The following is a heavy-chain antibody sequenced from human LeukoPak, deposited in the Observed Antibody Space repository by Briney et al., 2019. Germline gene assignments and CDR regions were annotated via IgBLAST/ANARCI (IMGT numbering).Heavy chain of an antibody. Sequence: GGSLRLSCAASGFTFSSYGMHWVRQAPGKGLEWVAVIWYDGSNKYYADSVKDRFTISRDNSKNTLYLQMDSLRAEDTAVYYCARGIAVAGTNWFDPWGQGTLVTVSS. CDR3: ARGIAVAGTNWFDP. V-gene: IGHV3-33*01. D-gene: IGHD6-19*01. CDR2: IWYDGSNK. CDR1: GFTFSSYG. J-gene: IGHJ5*02.